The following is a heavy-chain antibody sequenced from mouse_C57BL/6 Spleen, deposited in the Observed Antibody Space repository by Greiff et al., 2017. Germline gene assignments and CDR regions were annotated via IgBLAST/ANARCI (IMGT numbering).Heavy chain of an antibody. D-gene: IGHD2-10*02. CDR3: ASYGNYGSFDY. Sequence: EVKLMESGAELVKPGASVKLSCTASGFNIKDYYMHWVNQRTEQGLEWIGRIDPEDGETKYAPKFQGQATITADTSSNTAYLQLSSLTSEDTAVYYCASYGNYGSFDYWGQGTTLTVSS. V-gene: IGHV14-2*01. CDR1: GFNIKDYY. J-gene: IGHJ2*01. CDR2: IDPEDGET.